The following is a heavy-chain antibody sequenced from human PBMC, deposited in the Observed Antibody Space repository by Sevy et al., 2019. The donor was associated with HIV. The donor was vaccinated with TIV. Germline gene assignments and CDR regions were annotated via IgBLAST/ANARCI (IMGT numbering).Heavy chain of an antibody. D-gene: IGHD3-10*01. V-gene: IGHV3-7*01. J-gene: IGHJ4*02. Sequence: GGSLRLSCAASGFTFSSYWMSWVRQAPGKGLEWVANIKEDGSDKYYVDSVKGRFSVSRDNAKNSLYLQMDSLRGEDTAVYYCETYGWESAWKTLDYLGQGTLVTVSS. CDR2: IKEDGSDK. CDR3: ETYGWESAWKTLDY. CDR1: GFTFSSYW.